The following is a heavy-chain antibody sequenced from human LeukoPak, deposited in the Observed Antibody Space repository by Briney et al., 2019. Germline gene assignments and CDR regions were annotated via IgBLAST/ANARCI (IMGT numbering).Heavy chain of an antibody. CDR1: GFTFDDYA. CDR3: AKDISSGFRAWDY. D-gene: IGHD3-22*01. Sequence: GGSLRLSCAASGFTFDDYAMHWVRQAPGKGLEWVSGISWNSGSIGYADSVKGRFTISRDNAKNSLYLQMNSLRAEDTALYYCAKDISSGFRAWDYWGQGTLVTVSS. V-gene: IGHV3-9*01. J-gene: IGHJ4*02. CDR2: ISWNSGSI.